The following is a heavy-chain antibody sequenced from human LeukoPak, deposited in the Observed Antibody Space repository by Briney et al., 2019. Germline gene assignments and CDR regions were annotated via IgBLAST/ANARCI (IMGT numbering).Heavy chain of an antibody. Sequence: GGSLRLSCAASGFTFSSYSMNWVRQAPGKGLEWISYITGSLNSIHYADSVKGRFTISRDNAKNSLYLQMNSLRAEDTAVYYCARDYGVQADAFDIWGQGTMVTVSS. CDR2: ITGSLNSI. D-gene: IGHD2-8*01. J-gene: IGHJ3*02. V-gene: IGHV3-48*04. CDR1: GFTFSSYS. CDR3: ARDYGVQADAFDI.